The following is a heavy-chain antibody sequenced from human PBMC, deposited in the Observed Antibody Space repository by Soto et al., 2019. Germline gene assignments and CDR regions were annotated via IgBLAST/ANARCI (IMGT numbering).Heavy chain of an antibody. Sequence: SETLSLTCTVSGGSISSYYWSWIRRPPGKGLEWIGYIYYSGSTNYNPSLKSRVTISVDTSKNQFSLKLSSVTAADTAVYYCARGYDFWSGYYPEVLDNYYYGMDVWGQGTTVTVSS. CDR3: ARGYDFWSGYYPEVLDNYYYGMDV. J-gene: IGHJ6*02. V-gene: IGHV4-59*01. CDR1: GGSISSYY. D-gene: IGHD3-3*01. CDR2: IYYSGST.